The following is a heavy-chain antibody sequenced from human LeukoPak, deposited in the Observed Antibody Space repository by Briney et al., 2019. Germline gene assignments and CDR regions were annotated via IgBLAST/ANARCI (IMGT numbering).Heavy chain of an antibody. CDR1: GGSISSSNW. CDR3: ARAYCSGGGCYIGYYYYGMDV. J-gene: IGHJ6*04. V-gene: IGHV4-4*02. Sequence: SETLSLTCAVSGGSISSSNWWSWVRQPPGKGLEWIGEIYHSGSTNYNPSLKSRVTISVDKSKNQFSLKLSSVTAADTAVYYCARAYCSGGGCYIGYYYYGMDVWGKGTTVTVSS. CDR2: IYHSGST. D-gene: IGHD2-15*01.